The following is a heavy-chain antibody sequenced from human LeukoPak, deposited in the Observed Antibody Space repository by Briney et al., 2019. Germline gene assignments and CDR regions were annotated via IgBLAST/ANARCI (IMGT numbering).Heavy chain of an antibody. Sequence: SQTLSLTCPVSGGSISSGDYYWSWFRQPAGKGLEWIGYIYYSGSTYYNPSLKSRVTISVDTSKNQFSLKLSSVTAADTAVYYCARVPLGSINYWGQGTLVTVSS. CDR2: IYYSGST. J-gene: IGHJ4*02. V-gene: IGHV4-30-4*01. CDR3: ARVPLGSINY. D-gene: IGHD3-10*01. CDR1: GGSISSGDYY.